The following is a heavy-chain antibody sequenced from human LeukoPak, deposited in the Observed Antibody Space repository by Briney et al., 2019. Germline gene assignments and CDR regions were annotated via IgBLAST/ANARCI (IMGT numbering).Heavy chain of an antibody. D-gene: IGHD3-9*01. V-gene: IGHV4-34*01. Sequence: SETLSLTCAVYGGSFSGYYWSWIRQPPGKGLEWIGSIYYSGSTYYNPSLKSRVTISVDTSKNQFSLKLSSVTAADTAVYYCARTILTGYYLDYWGQGTLVTVSS. CDR1: GGSFSGYY. J-gene: IGHJ4*02. CDR2: IYYSGST. CDR3: ARTILTGYYLDY.